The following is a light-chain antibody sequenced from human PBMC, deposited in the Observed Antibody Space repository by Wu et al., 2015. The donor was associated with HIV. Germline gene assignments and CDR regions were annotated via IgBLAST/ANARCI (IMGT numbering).Light chain of an antibody. V-gene: IGKV1-5*03. CDR2: QSS. Sequence: DIQMTQSPSTLSASLGDKITITCRASDNIAGLLAWYQQKPGKAPKLLIYQSSSLEIEIPSRFSGSGSERTFTLTINNMQSDDFATYYCQQYNMYPRTFGQGTKVDIK. J-gene: IGKJ1*01. CDR3: QQYNMYPRT. CDR1: DNIAGL.